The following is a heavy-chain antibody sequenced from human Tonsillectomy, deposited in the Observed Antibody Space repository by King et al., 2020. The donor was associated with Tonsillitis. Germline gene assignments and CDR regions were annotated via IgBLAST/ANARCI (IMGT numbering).Heavy chain of an antibody. Sequence: VQLVESGGGVVQPGRSLRLSCAASGFTFSSYAIHWVRQAPGKGLEWVAVISYDGIIKYYADSVKGRVTISRDNSKNTLYLQMNSLRTEDTAVYYCAKEEVGFDYWGQGTLVTVSS. J-gene: IGHJ4*02. CDR3: AKEEVGFDY. CDR2: ISYDGIIK. V-gene: IGHV3-30*18. CDR1: GFTFSSYA.